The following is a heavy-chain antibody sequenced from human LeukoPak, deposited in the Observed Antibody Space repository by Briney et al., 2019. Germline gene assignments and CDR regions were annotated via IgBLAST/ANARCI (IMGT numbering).Heavy chain of an antibody. CDR2: ISSSSSYI. V-gene: IGHV3-21*01. Sequence: PGGSLRLSCAASGFTFSSYAMSWVRQAPGKGLEWVSSISSSSSYIYYADSVKGRFTISRDNAKNSLYLQMNSLRAEDTAVYYCARAAGEMATIRYWGQGTLATVSS. CDR1: GFTFSSYA. J-gene: IGHJ4*02. D-gene: IGHD5-24*01. CDR3: ARAAGEMATIRY.